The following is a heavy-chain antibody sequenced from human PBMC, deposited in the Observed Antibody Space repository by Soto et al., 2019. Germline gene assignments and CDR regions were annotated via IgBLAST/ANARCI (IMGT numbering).Heavy chain of an antibody. Sequence: EVQLLESGGGLVQPGGSLRLSCAASGFTFSSYAMSWVRQAPGKGLEWVSAISGSGGSTYYADSVKGRFTISRDNSKNTGYGQIIRREAGDAAVYYWAKKYGVLDYWGQGTLGTGS. CDR3: AKKYGVLDY. CDR1: GFTFSSYA. J-gene: IGHJ4*02. CDR2: ISGSGGST. V-gene: IGHV3-23*01. D-gene: IGHD4-17*01.